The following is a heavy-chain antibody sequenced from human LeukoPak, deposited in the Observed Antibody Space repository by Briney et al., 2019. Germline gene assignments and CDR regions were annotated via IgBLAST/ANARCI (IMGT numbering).Heavy chain of an antibody. Sequence: SETLSLTCTVSGGSISSYYWSWIRQPPGKGLEWIGYIYYSGSTNYNPSLKSRVTISVDTSKNQFSLKLSSVTAADTAVYYCASLYGSDYYWGQGTLVTVSS. V-gene: IGHV4-59*01. CDR1: GGSISSYY. CDR3: ASLYGSDYY. CDR2: IYYSGST. J-gene: IGHJ4*02. D-gene: IGHD3-10*01.